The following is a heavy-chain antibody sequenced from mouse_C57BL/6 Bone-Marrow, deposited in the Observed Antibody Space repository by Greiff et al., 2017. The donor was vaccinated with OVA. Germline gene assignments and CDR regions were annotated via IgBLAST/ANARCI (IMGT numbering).Heavy chain of an antibody. D-gene: IGHD1-1*01. CDR1: GYTFTSYW. V-gene: IGHV1-69*01. CDR2: IDPSDSYT. J-gene: IGHJ3*01. Sequence: VQLQQPGAELVMPGASVKLSCKASGYTFTSYWMHWVKQRPGQGLEWIGEIDPSDSYTNYNQKFKGKAILTADKSSSTAYMELRSLTSEDSAVYYCVPSTTVVATDWFAYWGQGTLVTVSA. CDR3: VPSTTVVATDWFAY.